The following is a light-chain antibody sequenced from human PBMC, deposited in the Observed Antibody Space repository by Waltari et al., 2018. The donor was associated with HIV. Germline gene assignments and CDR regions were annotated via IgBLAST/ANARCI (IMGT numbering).Light chain of an antibody. CDR2: DAS. J-gene: IGKJ4*01. CDR3: QHRSNWPLT. Sequence: EIVLTQSPATLSLSPGERATLSCRASQSISSYLAWYQQTPGQAPRLLIYDASNRATGIPARFSGSGSGTDFTLTNSSLEPEDFAVYHCQHRSNWPLTFGGGTKVEIK. CDR1: QSISSY. V-gene: IGKV3-11*01.